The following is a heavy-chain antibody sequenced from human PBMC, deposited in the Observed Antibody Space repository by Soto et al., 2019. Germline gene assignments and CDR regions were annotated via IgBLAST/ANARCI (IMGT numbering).Heavy chain of an antibody. J-gene: IGHJ4*02. V-gene: IGHV3-30*03. Sequence: GGSLRLSCSASGFTFSSYGMHWVRQAPGKGLEWVAVISYDGSNKYYADSVKGRFTISRDNSKNTLFLQMTGLTSEDTAVYYCAYSGSYPSFFDNWCQGAPVTVSS. CDR1: GFTFSSYG. CDR3: AYSGSYPSFFDN. D-gene: IGHD6-25*01. CDR2: ISYDGSNK.